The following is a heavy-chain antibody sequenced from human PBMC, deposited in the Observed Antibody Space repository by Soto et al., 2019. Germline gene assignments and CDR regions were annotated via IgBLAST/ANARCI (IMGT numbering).Heavy chain of an antibody. J-gene: IGHJ4*02. V-gene: IGHV1-18*01. CDR2: ISAYNGNT. CDR3: AREGGWYGLHEIDY. CDR1: GYTFTSYG. Sequence: ASVKVSCKASGYTFTSYGISWVRQAPGQGLEWMGWISAYNGNTNYAQKLQGRVTMTTDKSTSTAYMELSSLRSEDTAVYYCAREGGWYGLHEIDYWGQGTLVTVSS. D-gene: IGHD6-19*01.